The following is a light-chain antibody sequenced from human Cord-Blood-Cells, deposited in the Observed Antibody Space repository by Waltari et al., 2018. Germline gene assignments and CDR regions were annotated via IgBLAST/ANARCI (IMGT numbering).Light chain of an antibody. J-gene: IGKJ1*01. V-gene: IGKV1-39*01. CDR2: AAS. CDR1: QSISNY. Sequence: DIQMTQSPSSLSASVGDSFTITCRASQSISNYLNWYQQKPGKAPKLLIYAASSLQSGVPSRFSGSGSGTDFTLTISSLQPEDFATYYCQQSYSTPRTFGQGTKVEIK. CDR3: QQSYSTPRT.